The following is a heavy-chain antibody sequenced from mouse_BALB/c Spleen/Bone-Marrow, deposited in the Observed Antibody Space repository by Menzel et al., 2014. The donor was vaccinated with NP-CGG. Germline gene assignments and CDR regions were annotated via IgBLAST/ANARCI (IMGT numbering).Heavy chain of an antibody. CDR2: IYPGGGYT. CDR3: ARTGTGVRY. D-gene: IGHD4-1*01. V-gene: IGHV1-63*02. Sequence: QVQLQQPGAELVRPGTSVKISCKASGYTFTNYWLGWVKQRPGHGLEWIGDIYPGGGYTNYNEKFKGKATLTADTSSSTAYMHLSSLTSEDSAVYCCARTGTGVRYWGLGTSLTVSS. J-gene: IGHJ2*02. CDR1: GYTFTNYW.